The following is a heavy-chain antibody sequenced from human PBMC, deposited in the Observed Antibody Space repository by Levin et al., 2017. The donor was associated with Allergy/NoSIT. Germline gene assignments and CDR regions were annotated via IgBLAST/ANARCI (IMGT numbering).Heavy chain of an antibody. CDR3: AALKYSGYA. J-gene: IGHJ5*02. CDR2: IWYDGSNK. D-gene: IGHD5-12*01. V-gene: IGHV3-33*01. Sequence: RPSETLSLTCAASGFTFSSYGMHWVRQAPGKGLEWVAVIWYDGSNKYYADSVKGRFTISRDNSKNTLYLQMNSLRAEDTAVYYCAALKYSGYAWGQGTLVTVSS. CDR1: GFTFSSYG.